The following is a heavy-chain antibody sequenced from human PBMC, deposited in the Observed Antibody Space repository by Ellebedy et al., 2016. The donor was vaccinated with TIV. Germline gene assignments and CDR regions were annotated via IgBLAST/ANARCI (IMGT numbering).Heavy chain of an antibody. Sequence: ESLKISCVASGLSLSEHHIDWIRQPPGKGLEWIGEINHSGSTNYNPSLKSRVTISVDTSKNQFSLRLSSVTAADTAMYYCARHAGATKDVLTGYHGPSDLDYWGQGTHVTVSS. J-gene: IGHJ4*02. CDR2: INHSGST. D-gene: IGHD3-9*01. V-gene: IGHV4-34*01. CDR1: GLSLSEHH. CDR3: ARHAGATKDVLTGYHGPSDLDY.